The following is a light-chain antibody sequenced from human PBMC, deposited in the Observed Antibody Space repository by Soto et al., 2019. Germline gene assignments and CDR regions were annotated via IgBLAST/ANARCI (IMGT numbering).Light chain of an antibody. Sequence: DIVMTQSPLSLTVTLGQPASISCRSSQSIVYSDGNNYLSWFQQRPGQSPRRLIYKVSNRDSGVPDRFSGSGSGTDFTLEISRVEAEDVGVYYCMQGTHWPWTLGQGTKVEI. CDR2: KVS. CDR1: QSIVYSDGNNY. V-gene: IGKV2-30*01. J-gene: IGKJ1*01. CDR3: MQGTHWPWT.